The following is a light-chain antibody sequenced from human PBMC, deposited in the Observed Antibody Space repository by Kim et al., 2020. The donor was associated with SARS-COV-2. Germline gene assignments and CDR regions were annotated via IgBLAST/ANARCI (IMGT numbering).Light chain of an antibody. CDR1: SSNIGSNV. CDR3: ATWDESLTGFV. V-gene: IGLV1-44*01. CDR2: DSN. Sequence: GQKVTISCSGSSSNIGSNVVNCYQQLPGTAPKLLIYDSNQRPSGGPYRFSGSKSGTSAALAISGLQSEDEADYFCATWDESLTGFVLGTGTKVTVL. J-gene: IGLJ1*01.